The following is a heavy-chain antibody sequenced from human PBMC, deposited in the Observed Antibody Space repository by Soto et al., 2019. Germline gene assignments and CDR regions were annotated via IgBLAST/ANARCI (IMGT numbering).Heavy chain of an antibody. CDR2: INTRFGDT. J-gene: IGHJ6*02. V-gene: IGHV1-2*02. Sequence: VQLVQSGAGGKEPGAPGRVSGEASGSPFTSSYIPWVRQAPDQGLEWMGWINTRFGDTTYAQDFQGRVSMTRDMSISTVYMELSRLTSDDTAIYYCARNMDYYYGPGSGNGHGFWGQGTTVTVFS. CDR3: ARNMDYYYGPGSGNGHGF. D-gene: IGHD3-10*01. CDR1: GSPFTSSY.